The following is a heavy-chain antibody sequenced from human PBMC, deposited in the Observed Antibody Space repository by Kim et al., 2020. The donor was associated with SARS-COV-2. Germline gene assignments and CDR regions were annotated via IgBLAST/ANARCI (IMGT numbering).Heavy chain of an antibody. V-gene: IGHV3-30*07. CDR3: ARSNYYDSSGYYAGRIY. D-gene: IGHD3-22*01. Sequence: VKGRFTISRDNSKSTLYLQMNSLRAEDTAVYYCARSNYYDSSGYYAGRIYWGQGTLVTVSS. J-gene: IGHJ4*02.